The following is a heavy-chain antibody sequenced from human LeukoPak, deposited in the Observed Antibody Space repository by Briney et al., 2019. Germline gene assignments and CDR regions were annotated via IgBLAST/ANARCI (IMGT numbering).Heavy chain of an antibody. CDR2: IYGTGST. V-gene: IGHV4-38-2*01. J-gene: IGHJ4*02. CDR3: ARYDSRGSASTRFDY. Sequence: SDTLSLTCAVSGYSLGKNYYWGWIRQPPGKGLEWIGRIYGTGSTAYNPSLMNRVTMSVDTSKNHFSLKLTSVTAADTAVYYCARYDSRGSASTRFDYWGQGILVTISS. D-gene: IGHD3-16*01. CDR1: GYSLGKNYY.